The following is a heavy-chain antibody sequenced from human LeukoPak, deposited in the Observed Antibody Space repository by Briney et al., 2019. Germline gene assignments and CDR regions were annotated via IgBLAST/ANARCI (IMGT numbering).Heavy chain of an antibody. J-gene: IGHJ3*02. CDR3: AKDRSGSWRQHAAFDI. CDR1: GFTFSSYA. CDR2: ISGSGGST. D-gene: IGHD6-13*01. V-gene: IGHV3-23*01. Sequence: GGSLRLSCAASGFTFSSYAMSWVRQAPGKGLEWVSAISGSGGSTYYAGSVKGRFTISRDNSKNTLYLQMNSLRAEDTAAYYCAKDRSGSWRQHAAFDIWGQGTMVTVSS.